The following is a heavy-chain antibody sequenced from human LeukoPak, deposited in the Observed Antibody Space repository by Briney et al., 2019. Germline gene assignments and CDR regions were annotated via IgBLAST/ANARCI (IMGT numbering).Heavy chain of an antibody. Sequence: PGGSLRLSCAASGVTFSNYGMQWVRQAPGKGLEWVANINQNGSEKYYVDSVKGRFTLSRDTAKNSLYLQMNSLRAEDTVLYYCARIRPVAGTDEWGQGTLVTVS. V-gene: IGHV3-7*01. D-gene: IGHD6-19*01. J-gene: IGHJ4*02. CDR3: ARIRPVAGTDE. CDR2: INQNGSEK. CDR1: GVTFSNYG.